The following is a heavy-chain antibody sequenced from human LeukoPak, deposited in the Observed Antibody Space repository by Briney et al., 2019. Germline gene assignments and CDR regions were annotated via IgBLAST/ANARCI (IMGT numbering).Heavy chain of an antibody. CDR2: ISYDGSNK. CDR1: GFTFSSYG. D-gene: IGHD6-19*01. Sequence: PGGSLRLSCAASGFTFSSYGMHWVRQAPGKGLEWVAVISYDGSNKYYADSVKGRFTISRDNAKNSLYLQMNSLRAEDTAVYYCARDAYSSGWYDYWGQGTLVTVPS. CDR3: ARDAYSSGWYDY. V-gene: IGHV3-30*03. J-gene: IGHJ4*02.